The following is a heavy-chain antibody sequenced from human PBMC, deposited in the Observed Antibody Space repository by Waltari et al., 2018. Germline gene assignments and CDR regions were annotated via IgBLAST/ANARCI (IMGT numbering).Heavy chain of an antibody. CDR2: LSDGGNNA. Sequence: QLVQSGGGLVQSGESLRLAWVASGFFLINYAMTWVSSLSDGGNNAKYADSVKGRFTISRDTSKNTLYLQMNSLRAEDTAIYYCADRSSPLYYFAMDVWGQGTKVTVSS. J-gene: IGHJ6*02. D-gene: IGHD3-22*01. CDR3: ADRSSPLYYFAMDV. CDR1: GFFLINYA. V-gene: IGHV3-23*03.